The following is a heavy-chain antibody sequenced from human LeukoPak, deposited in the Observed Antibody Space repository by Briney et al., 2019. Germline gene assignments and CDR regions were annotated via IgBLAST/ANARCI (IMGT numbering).Heavy chain of an antibody. CDR2: IYYSGSP. CDR3: ASSPGGTGAFDI. Sequence: LETLSLTCSVSGGSIGGHYWNWIRQAPGKGLEWIGYIYYSGSPNYNPSLKSRVTISLDTSKNQFSLKLYSVTAADTAVYYCASSPGGTGAFDIWGQGTTVTVSS. V-gene: IGHV4-59*11. J-gene: IGHJ3*02. D-gene: IGHD1-1*01. CDR1: GGSIGGHY.